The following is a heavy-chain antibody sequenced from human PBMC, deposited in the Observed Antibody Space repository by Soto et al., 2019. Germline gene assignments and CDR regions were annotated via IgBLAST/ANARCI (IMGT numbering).Heavy chain of an antibody. V-gene: IGHV3-30-3*01. Sequence: GGSLRLSCAASGFTFSSYAMHWVRQAPGKGLEWVAVISYDGSNKYYADSVKGRFTISRDNSKNTLYLQMNSLRAEDEAVYYCATDGDRYYFWSGYYDYWGQGTLVTVSS. CDR1: GFTFSSYA. D-gene: IGHD3-3*01. CDR3: ATDGDRYYFWSGYYDY. J-gene: IGHJ4*02. CDR2: ISYDGSNK.